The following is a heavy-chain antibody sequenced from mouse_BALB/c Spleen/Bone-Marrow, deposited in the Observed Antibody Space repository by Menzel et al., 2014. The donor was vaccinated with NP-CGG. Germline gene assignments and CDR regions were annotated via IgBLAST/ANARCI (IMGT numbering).Heavy chain of an antibody. J-gene: IGHJ1*01. CDR3: NRYDWYFDV. Sequence: EVQHQQSGAELVRTGASVKLSCTASGFNIKDYYMHWVKQRPEQGLEWIGWIDPENGDTEYAPKFQGKATMTADTSSNTAYLQLSSLTSEDTAVYCCNRYDWYFDVWGAGTTVTVSS. D-gene: IGHD2-14*01. CDR1: GFNIKDYY. V-gene: IGHV14-4*02. CDR2: IDPENGDT.